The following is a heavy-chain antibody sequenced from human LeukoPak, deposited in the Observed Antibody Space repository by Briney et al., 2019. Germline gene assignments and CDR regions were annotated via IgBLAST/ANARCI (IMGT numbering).Heavy chain of an antibody. Sequence: GGSLRLSCAASGFTFSSYEMNWVRQAPGKGLEWVSYISSSGSTIYYADSVKGRFPISRDNAKNSLYLQMNSLRAEDTAVYYCAKEGAPLGGRPDYWGQGTLVTVSS. D-gene: IGHD3-16*01. CDR2: ISSSGSTI. J-gene: IGHJ4*02. CDR3: AKEGAPLGGRPDY. V-gene: IGHV3-48*03. CDR1: GFTFSSYE.